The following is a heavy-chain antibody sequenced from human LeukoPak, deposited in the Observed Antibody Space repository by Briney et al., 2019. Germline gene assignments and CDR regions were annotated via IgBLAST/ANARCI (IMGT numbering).Heavy chain of an antibody. Sequence: PGGSLRLSCAASGFTFSSYWMSWVRQAPGKGLEWVANIKQDGSEKYYVDSVKGRFTITRDNAKNSLYLQMNSLRAEDTAVYYCARGANSGLYPGWPYWGQGTLATVSS. CDR2: IKQDGSEK. V-gene: IGHV3-7*01. CDR3: ARGANSGLYPGWPY. D-gene: IGHD6-19*01. CDR1: GFTFSSYW. J-gene: IGHJ4*02.